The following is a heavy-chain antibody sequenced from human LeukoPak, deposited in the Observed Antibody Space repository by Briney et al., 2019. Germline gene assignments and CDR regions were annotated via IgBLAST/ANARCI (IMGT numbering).Heavy chain of an antibody. CDR3: ARAPRYCSTTSCYRGSDYFDY. CDR2: ISYDGSNK. CDR1: GFTFSSYA. Sequence: GGSLRLSCAASGFTFSSYAMHWVRQAPGKGLEWVAVISYDGSNKYYADSVKGRFTISRDNSKNTLYLQMNSLRTEDTAVYYCARAPRYCSTTSCYRGSDYFDYWGQGTLVTVSS. J-gene: IGHJ4*02. D-gene: IGHD2-2*02. V-gene: IGHV3-30-3*01.